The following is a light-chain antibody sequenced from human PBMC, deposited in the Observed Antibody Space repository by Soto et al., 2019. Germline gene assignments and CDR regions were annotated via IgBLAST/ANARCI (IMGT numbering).Light chain of an antibody. CDR3: SSYTSSSTLSYV. Sequence: QSVLTQPASVSGSPGQSITISCTGTSSDVGGYNYVSWYQQHPGKAPKLMIYEVSNRPSGVSNRFSGSESGNTASLTISGLQAEDEADYCCSSYTSSSTLSYVFGTGTKVTV. CDR1: SSDVGGYNY. J-gene: IGLJ1*01. V-gene: IGLV2-14*01. CDR2: EVS.